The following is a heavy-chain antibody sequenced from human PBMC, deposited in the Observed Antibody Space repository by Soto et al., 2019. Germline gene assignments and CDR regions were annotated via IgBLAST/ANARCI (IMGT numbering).Heavy chain of an antibody. CDR3: AGDGGYQGRDGYKNFDY. J-gene: IGHJ4*02. CDR2: IIPIFGTA. Sequence: QVQLVQSGAEVKKPGSSVKVSCKASGGTFSSYAISWVRQAPGQGLEWMGGIIPIFGTANYAQKFQGRVTITADESTSKAYMELSSLRSEDTAVYYCAGDGGYQGRDGYKNFDYWGQGTLVTVSS. V-gene: IGHV1-69*01. D-gene: IGHD5-12*01. CDR1: GGTFSSYA.